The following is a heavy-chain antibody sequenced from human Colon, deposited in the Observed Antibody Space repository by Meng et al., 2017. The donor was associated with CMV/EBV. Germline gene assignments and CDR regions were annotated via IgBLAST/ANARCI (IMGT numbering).Heavy chain of an antibody. CDR1: GYPFDSCG. CDR2: ISPYRGQT. CDR3: ARGHGDYVY. V-gene: IGHV1-8*01. Sequence: ASVKVSCKASGYPFDSCGISWVRRAPGQGLEWMGWISPYRGQTEYAQKFQGRVTMTRNTSISTAYMELRSLRSEDTAVYYCARGHGDYVYWGQGTLVTVSS. D-gene: IGHD2-21*02. J-gene: IGHJ4*02.